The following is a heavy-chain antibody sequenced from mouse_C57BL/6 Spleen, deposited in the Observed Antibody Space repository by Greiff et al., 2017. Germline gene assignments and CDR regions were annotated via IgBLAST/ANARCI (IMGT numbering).Heavy chain of an antibody. CDR1: GFNIKDDY. D-gene: IGHD1-1*01. V-gene: IGHV14-4*01. J-gene: IGHJ2*01. Sequence: VQLQQSGAELVRPGASVKLSCTASGFNIKDDYMHWVKQRPEQGLEWIGWIDPENGDTEYASKFQGKATITADTSSNTAYLQLSSLTSEDTAVYYCTTTTVVAPDYWGQGTTLTVSS. CDR2: IDPENGDT. CDR3: TTTTVVAPDY.